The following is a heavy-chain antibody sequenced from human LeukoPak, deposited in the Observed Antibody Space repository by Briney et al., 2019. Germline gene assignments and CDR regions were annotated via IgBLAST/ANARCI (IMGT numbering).Heavy chain of an antibody. CDR2: ISAYTGDT. D-gene: IGHD3-10*01. CDR1: GYTFTSYG. CDR3: GRGWGGSGNSDYFDY. J-gene: IGHJ4*02. Sequence: VASVKVSCKAPGYTFTSYGISRVRQAPGQGLEWMGWISAYTGDTNYAQKLQGRVTMTADTSTTTAYMELRSLRYDDTAVYYCGRGWGGSGNSDYFDYWGQGTPVTVSS. V-gene: IGHV1-18*01.